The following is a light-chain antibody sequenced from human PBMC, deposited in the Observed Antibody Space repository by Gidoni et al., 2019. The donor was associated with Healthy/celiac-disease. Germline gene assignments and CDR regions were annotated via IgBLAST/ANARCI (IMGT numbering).Light chain of an antibody. CDR1: SSDVGSYNL. CDR3: CSYAGSSTLV. Sequence: QSALTQPASVPGSPGQSITISCTGTSSDVGSYNLVSWYQQHPGKAPKLMIHEVSKRPSGVSNRFSGSKPGKTASLTISGLQAEDEADYYCCSYAGSSTLVFGGGTKLTVL. V-gene: IGLV2-23*02. J-gene: IGLJ2*01. CDR2: EVS.